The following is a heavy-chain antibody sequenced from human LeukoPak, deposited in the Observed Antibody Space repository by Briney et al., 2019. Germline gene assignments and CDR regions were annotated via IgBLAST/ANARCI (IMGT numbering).Heavy chain of an antibody. CDR3: ARGLITMVRGVTDY. J-gene: IGHJ4*02. V-gene: IGHV4-34*01. CDR1: GGSFSGYY. CDR2: INHSGST. Sequence: PSETLSLTCAVYGGSFSGYYWSWIRQPPGKGLEWIGEINHSGSTNYNPSLKSRVTISVDTSKNQFSLKLSSVTAADTAVYYCARGLITMVRGVTDYWGQGTLVTVS. D-gene: IGHD3-10*01.